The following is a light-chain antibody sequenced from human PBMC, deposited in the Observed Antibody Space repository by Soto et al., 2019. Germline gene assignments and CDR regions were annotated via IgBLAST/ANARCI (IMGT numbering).Light chain of an antibody. CDR1: QSISSY. Sequence: DIQITHSTSSLSASVGDRVTITCRASQSISSYLNWYQQKPGKAPKLLIYDASSLESGVPSRFSGSGSGTEFTLTISSLQPDDFATYYCQQSYSSPPTFGQGTKVDIK. CDR3: QQSYSSPPT. CDR2: DAS. V-gene: IGKV1-39*01. J-gene: IGKJ1*01.